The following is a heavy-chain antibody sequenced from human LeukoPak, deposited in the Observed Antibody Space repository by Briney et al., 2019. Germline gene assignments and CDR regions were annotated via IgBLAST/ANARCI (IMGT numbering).Heavy chain of an antibody. CDR2: INPNSGGT. J-gene: IGHJ4*02. Sequence: ASVKVSCKASGYTFTSYAMNWVRQAPGQGLEWMGWINPNSGGTNYAQKFQGRVTMTRDTSISTAYMELSRLRSDDTAVYYCATRGLYYYDSSGYYQDYWGQGTLVTVSS. CDR1: GYTFTSYA. CDR3: ATRGLYYYDSSGYYQDY. V-gene: IGHV1-2*02. D-gene: IGHD3-22*01.